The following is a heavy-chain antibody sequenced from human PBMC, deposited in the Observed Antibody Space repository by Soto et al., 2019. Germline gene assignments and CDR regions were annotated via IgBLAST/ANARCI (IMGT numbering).Heavy chain of an antibody. D-gene: IGHD3-22*01. J-gene: IGHJ4*02. Sequence: ASVKVSCKASGYTFTSYGISWVRQAPGQGLEWMGWISGYNGKTNYAQKLQGRVTMTTDTSTSTAYMELRSLRSDDTAVYYCAKSPGMYYYDSSGYYHYDYWGQGTLVTVSS. CDR2: ISGYNGKT. V-gene: IGHV1-18*01. CDR1: GYTFTSYG. CDR3: AKSPGMYYYDSSGYYHYDY.